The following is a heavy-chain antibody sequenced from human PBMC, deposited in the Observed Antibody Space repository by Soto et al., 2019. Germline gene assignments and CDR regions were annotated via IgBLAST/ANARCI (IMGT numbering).Heavy chain of an antibody. CDR1: GYSFTTYG. D-gene: IGHD2-15*01. V-gene: IGHV1-18*01. J-gene: IGHJ4*02. CDR3: ARDGYCSGGTCYDPPLDY. CDR2: ISAYNGDT. Sequence: ASVKVSCKASGYSFTTYGISWVRQAPGQGLEWMGWISAYNGDTNYAQNFQGRVTMTTDTSMSIVYMELRSLRSDDTAAYYCARDGYCSGGTCYDPPLDYWGQGTPVTVYS.